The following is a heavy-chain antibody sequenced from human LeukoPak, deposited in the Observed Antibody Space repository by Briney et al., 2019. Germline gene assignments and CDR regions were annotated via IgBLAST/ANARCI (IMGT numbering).Heavy chain of an antibody. Sequence: SETLSLTCTVSGGSVSSGTYYWSWIRQPPGKGLEWVGYIYYGGSTNYNPSLKSRVTISVDTSKNQFSLKLSSVTAADTAVYYCARGPPYSSSYPPLYWGQGTLVTVSS. CDR3: ARGPPYSSSYPPLY. CDR2: IYYGGST. V-gene: IGHV4-61*01. D-gene: IGHD6-13*01. J-gene: IGHJ4*02. CDR1: GGSVSSGTYY.